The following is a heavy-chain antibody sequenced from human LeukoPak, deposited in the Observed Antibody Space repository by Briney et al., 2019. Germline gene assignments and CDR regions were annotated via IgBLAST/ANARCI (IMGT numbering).Heavy chain of an antibody. CDR2: IYYSGST. D-gene: IGHD2-2*02. CDR3: ARIVVPAAIRGGYYYYMDV. Sequence: PSQTLSLTCTVSGGSISSCGYYWSWIRQHPGKGLEWIGYIYYSGSTYYNPSLKSRVTISVDTSKNQLSLKLSSVTAADTAVYYCARIVVPAAIRGGYYYYMDVWGKGTTVTVSS. CDR1: GGSISSCGYY. J-gene: IGHJ6*03. V-gene: IGHV4-31*03.